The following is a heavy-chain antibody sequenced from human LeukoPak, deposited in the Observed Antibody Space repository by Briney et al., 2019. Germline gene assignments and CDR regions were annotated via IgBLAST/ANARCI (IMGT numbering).Heavy chain of an antibody. Sequence: ASVKVSCKTSGYTFTGYYMHWVRQAPGQGLEWMGWISAYNGNTNYAQKLQGRVTMTTDTSTSTAYMELRSLRSDDTAVYYCAREYSGYPFDYWGQGTLVTVSS. CDR2: ISAYNGNT. V-gene: IGHV1-18*04. CDR3: AREYSGYPFDY. D-gene: IGHD5-12*01. CDR1: GYTFTGYY. J-gene: IGHJ4*02.